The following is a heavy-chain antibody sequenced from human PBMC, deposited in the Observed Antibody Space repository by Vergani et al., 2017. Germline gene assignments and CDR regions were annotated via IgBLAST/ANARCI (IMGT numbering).Heavy chain of an antibody. Sequence: EVQLVESGGGLVKPGGSLSLSCAASGFTFSSYSMNWVRQAPGKGLEWVSSISGPGLSTYYADSVKGRFSISRDNSKNTVFLQMHSLRAEDTAIYYCVKEKIDLGSYFFDSWGHGILVTVSS. CDR2: ISGPGLST. CDR3: VKEKIDLGSYFFDS. CDR1: GFTFSSYS. V-gene: IGHV3-23*04. J-gene: IGHJ4*01. D-gene: IGHD2/OR15-2a*01.